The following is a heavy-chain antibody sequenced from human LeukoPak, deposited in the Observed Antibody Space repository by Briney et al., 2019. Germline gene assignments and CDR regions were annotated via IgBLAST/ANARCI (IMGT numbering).Heavy chain of an antibody. CDR2: INHSGST. CDR3: ARVITIFGVVPVVGWFDP. J-gene: IGHJ5*02. D-gene: IGHD3-3*01. Sequence: SETLSLTCAVYGGSFSGYYWSWIRQPPGKGLEWIGEINHSGSTNYTPSLKSRVTISVDTSKNQFSLKLSSVTAADTAVYYCARVITIFGVVPVVGWFDPWGQRTLVTVSS. CDR1: GGSFSGYY. V-gene: IGHV4-34*01.